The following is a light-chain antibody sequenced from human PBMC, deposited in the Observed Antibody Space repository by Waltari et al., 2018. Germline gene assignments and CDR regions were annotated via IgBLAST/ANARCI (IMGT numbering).Light chain of an antibody. CDR1: QRFSSNL. J-gene: IGKJ4*01. CDR3: HQYGSSPLT. CDR2: DAS. Sequence: SLTAWQRFSSNLQAWYQQKPGQAPRLLIYDASNRATGIPDRCSGSGSGTDFTLTISRLEPEDFAVYYCHQYGSSPLTFGGGTKVEIK. V-gene: IGKV3-20*01.